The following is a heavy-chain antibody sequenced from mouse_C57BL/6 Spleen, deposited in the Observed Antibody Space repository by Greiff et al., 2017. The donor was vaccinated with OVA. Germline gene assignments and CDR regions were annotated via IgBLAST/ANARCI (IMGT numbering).Heavy chain of an antibody. CDR2: IYPGDGDT. CDR3: ARGLEYFDY. Sequence: VKLMESGPELVKPGASVKISCKASGYAFSSSWMNWVKQRPGKGLEWIGRIYPGDGDTNYNGKFKGKATLTADKSSSTAYMQLSSLTSEDSAVYFCARGLEYFDYWGQGTTLTVSS. D-gene: IGHD4-1*01. V-gene: IGHV1-82*01. CDR1: GYAFSSSW. J-gene: IGHJ2*01.